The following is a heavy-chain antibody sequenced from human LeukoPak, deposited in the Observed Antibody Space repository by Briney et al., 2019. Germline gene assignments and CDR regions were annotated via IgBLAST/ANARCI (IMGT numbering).Heavy chain of an antibody. Sequence: GGSLRLSCAASGFTFSSYWMSWVRQAPGKGLEWVSAISGSGGSTYYADSVKGRFTISRDNSKNTLYLQMNSLRAEDTAVYYCAKVRFYYYDSSGYSDYWGQGTLVTVSS. CDR2: ISGSGGST. CDR3: AKVRFYYYDSSGYSDY. J-gene: IGHJ4*02. V-gene: IGHV3-23*01. CDR1: GFTFSSYW. D-gene: IGHD3-22*01.